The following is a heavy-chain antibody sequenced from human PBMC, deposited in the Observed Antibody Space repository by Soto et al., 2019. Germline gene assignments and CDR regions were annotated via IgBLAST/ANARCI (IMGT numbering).Heavy chain of an antibody. J-gene: IGHJ3*02. V-gene: IGHV3-53*04. Sequence: EVQLVESGGGLVQPGGSLRLSCAASGFTVSSNYMSWVRQAPGKGLEWVSVIYSGGSTYYADSVKGRFTISRHNSKNTLYLQMNSLRAEDTAVYYCARGPAVSGWYRAFDIWGQGTMVTVSS. CDR3: ARGPAVSGWYRAFDI. CDR2: IYSGGST. D-gene: IGHD6-19*01. CDR1: GFTVSSNY.